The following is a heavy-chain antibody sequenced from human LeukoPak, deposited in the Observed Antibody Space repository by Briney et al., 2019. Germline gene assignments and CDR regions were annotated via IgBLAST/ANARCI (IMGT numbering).Heavy chain of an antibody. V-gene: IGHV1-8*01. CDR2: MNPNSGNG. D-gene: IGHD3-10*01. CDR1: GYTCTSYD. Sequence: ASVKVSCKASGYTCTSYDISWVRQATGQGLEWMGWMNPNSGNGGYAQGFQGRVTMTRNNSISTAYVELTSLRSEDTAVYYCGRPLQRGSWTQRALDYWGQGNLVSVSS. J-gene: IGHJ4*02. CDR3: GRPLQRGSWTQRALDY.